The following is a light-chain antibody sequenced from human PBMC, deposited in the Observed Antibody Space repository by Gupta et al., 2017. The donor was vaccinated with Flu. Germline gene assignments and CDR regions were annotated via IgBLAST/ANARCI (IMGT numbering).Light chain of an antibody. V-gene: IGLV2-14*01. J-gene: IGLJ2*01. CDR2: EVT. Sequence: SITISCIGTGSDVGDYNSVSWYQEAPGKAPKLLIFEVTNLPSGISNRFSGSKSGNTASLTISGLQPEDEAHYFCSSSTTRGAVVFGGGTKVTVL. CDR3: SSSTTRGAVV. CDR1: GSDVGDYNS.